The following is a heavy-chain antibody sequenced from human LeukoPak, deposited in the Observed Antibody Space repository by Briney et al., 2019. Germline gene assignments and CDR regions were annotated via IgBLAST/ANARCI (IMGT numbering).Heavy chain of an antibody. CDR1: GVSISSSNW. CDR2: IYHSGSA. J-gene: IGHJ4*02. CDR3: ARVRGYSYGHFDY. Sequence: SETLSLTCAVSGVSISSSNWWSWVRQPPGKGLEWIGSIYHSGSAYYNPSLKSRVTISVDTSKNQFSLKLSSVTAADTAVYYCARVRGYSYGHFDYWGQGTLVTVSS. D-gene: IGHD5-18*01. V-gene: IGHV4-4*02.